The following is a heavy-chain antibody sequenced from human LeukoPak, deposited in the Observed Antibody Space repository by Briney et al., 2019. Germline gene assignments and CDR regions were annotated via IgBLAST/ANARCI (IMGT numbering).Heavy chain of an antibody. CDR2: MNPNSGNT. Sequence: ASVTVSFTGSGYTFTSYDFNWVRQPTGQGLEWMGLMNPNSGNTGYAQKFQGRVTMTRNTSISTAYMEMSSLRSEDTAVYYCARSATVTTGHYYYGMDVWGQGTTVTVSS. D-gene: IGHD4-17*01. J-gene: IGHJ6*02. CDR1: GYTFTSYD. CDR3: ARSATVTTGHYYYGMDV. V-gene: IGHV1-8*01.